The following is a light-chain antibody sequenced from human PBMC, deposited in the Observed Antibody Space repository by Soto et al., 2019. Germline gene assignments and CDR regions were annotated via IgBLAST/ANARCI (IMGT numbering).Light chain of an antibody. CDR2: GAS. J-gene: IGKJ1*01. CDR1: QSVNSSY. V-gene: IGKV3-20*01. CDR3: QQYGSSWT. Sequence: EIVLTQSSGTLSLSPGERATLSCRASQSVNSSYLAWYYQVSGQAPRLLIYGASSRATGIPDRFSGSGSGTDFTLTISRLEPEDFAVYYCQQYGSSWTFGQGTKVDIK.